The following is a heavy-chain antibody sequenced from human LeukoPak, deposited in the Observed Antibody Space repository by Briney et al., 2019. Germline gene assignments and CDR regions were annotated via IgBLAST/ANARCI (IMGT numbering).Heavy chain of an antibody. D-gene: IGHD4-17*01. CDR2: INHSGST. CDR3: AREDGGDYAYTLDY. V-gene: IGHV4-34*01. J-gene: IGHJ4*02. Sequence: SETLSLTCAVYGGSFSGYYWSWIRQPPGKGLEWIGEINHSGSTNYNPSLKSRVTISVDTSKNQFSLKLSSVTAADTDFYYCAREDGGDYAYTLDYWGQGTLVTVSS. CDR1: GGSFSGYY.